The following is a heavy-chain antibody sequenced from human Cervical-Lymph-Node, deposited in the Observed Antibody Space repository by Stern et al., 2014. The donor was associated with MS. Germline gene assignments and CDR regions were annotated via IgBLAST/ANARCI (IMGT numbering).Heavy chain of an antibody. J-gene: IGHJ5*02. CDR2: INSDTGAP. V-gene: IGHV7-4-1*02. CDR3: ARDMSDFWSGYGHNWFDP. CDR1: GYTFTKYL. D-gene: IGHD3-3*01. Sequence: QVQLVQSGSELKKPGASVTVSCKASGYTFTKYLIHWVRQAPGQGLEWMGWINSDTGAPMYAREFPGRFVLSLDPSVITASIEISRLKTEDAAVDYCARDMSDFWSGYGHNWFDPWGQGTLVTVSS.